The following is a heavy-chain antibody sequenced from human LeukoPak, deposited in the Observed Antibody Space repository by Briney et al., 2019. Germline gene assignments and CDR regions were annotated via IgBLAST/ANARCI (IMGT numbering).Heavy chain of an antibody. CDR1: GGSISSGSYY. Sequence: SETLSLTCTVSGGSISSGSYYWSWIRLPAGKGLEWIGRIYTSGSTNYNPSLKSQVTISVDTSKNQFSLKLSSVTAADTAVYYCASQTQYCSSTSCYLNWFDPWGQGTLVTVSS. CDR3: ASQTQYCSSTSCYLNWFDP. D-gene: IGHD2-2*01. V-gene: IGHV4-61*02. CDR2: IYTSGST. J-gene: IGHJ5*02.